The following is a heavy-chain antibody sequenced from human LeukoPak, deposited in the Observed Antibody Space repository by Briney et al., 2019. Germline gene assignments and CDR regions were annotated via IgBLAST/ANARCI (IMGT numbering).Heavy chain of an antibody. CDR1: GGSISSYY. Sequence: SETLSRTCTVSGGSISSYYWSWIRQPPGKGLEWIGYIYYSGSTNYNPSLKSRVTMSVDTSKNQFSLKLSSVTAADTAVYYCARDAYSSSWYGYFQYWGQGTLVTVSS. CDR2: IYYSGST. D-gene: IGHD6-13*01. V-gene: IGHV4-59*12. CDR3: ARDAYSSSWYGYFQY. J-gene: IGHJ1*01.